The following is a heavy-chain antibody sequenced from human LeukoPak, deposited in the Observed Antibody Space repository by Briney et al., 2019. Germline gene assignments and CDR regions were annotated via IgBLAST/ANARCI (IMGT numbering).Heavy chain of an antibody. CDR2: IYPGDSDT. CDR1: GYSFTSYW. J-gene: IGHJ4*02. CDR3: ARGYCSGGRCYTFDY. D-gene: IGHD2-15*01. V-gene: IGHV5-51*01. Sequence: GESLKISRKGSGYSFTSYWIGWVRQMPGKGLEWMGLIYPGDSDTRYSPSFQGQVTMSADKSISTVYLQWSSLKASDTAMYYCARGYCSGGRCYTFDYWGQGTLVTVSS.